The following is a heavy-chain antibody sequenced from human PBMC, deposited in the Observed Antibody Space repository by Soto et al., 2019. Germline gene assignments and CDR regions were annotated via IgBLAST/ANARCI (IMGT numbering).Heavy chain of an antibody. Sequence: SETLSLTCTVSGGAIISYYCIFIRHPPCKGLEWIGYIYYSGSTNYNPSLKSRVTISVDTSKNQFSLKLSSVTAADTAVYYCAGTLAVADLPHGGLWWFDPWGQGTLVTVSS. CDR2: IYYSGST. CDR3: AGTLAVADLPHGGLWWFDP. CDR1: GGAIISYY. J-gene: IGHJ5*02. V-gene: IGHV4-59*01. D-gene: IGHD6-19*01.